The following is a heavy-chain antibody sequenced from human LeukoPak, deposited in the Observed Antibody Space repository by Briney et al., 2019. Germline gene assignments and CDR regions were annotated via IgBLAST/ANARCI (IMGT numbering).Heavy chain of an antibody. CDR2: ISTSGNT. J-gene: IGHJ4*02. CDR1: GGSITSYY. Sequence: PSETLSLTCTVSGGSITSYYWSWIRQPAGKGLEWIGHISTSGNTNYNPSLKSRVTISVDTSKNQFSLKLSSVTAADTAVYYCARPLYDSSGYYGNWGQGTLVTVSS. D-gene: IGHD3-22*01. V-gene: IGHV4-4*08. CDR3: ARPLYDSSGYYGN.